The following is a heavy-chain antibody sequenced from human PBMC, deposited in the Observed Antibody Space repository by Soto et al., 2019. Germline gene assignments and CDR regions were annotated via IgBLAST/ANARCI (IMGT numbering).Heavy chain of an antibody. CDR3: TRAFCDGDSGHWGNFDY. CDR2: ISDGGGST. CDR1: GFTFSNNA. V-gene: IGHV3-23*01. J-gene: IGHJ4*02. D-gene: IGHD3-16*01. Sequence: EVQLLESGGGLVQPGGSLSLSCAASGFTFSNNAMSWVRQATGKGLEWVSAISDGGGSTYYADAVKGRLTISRDNSKNALYLQMYSLRADDTALYSCTRAFCDGDSGHWGNFDYWGQGTLVTVSS.